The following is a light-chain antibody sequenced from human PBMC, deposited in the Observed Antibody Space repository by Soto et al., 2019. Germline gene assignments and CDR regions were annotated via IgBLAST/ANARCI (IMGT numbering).Light chain of an antibody. CDR3: QQGNRFPLT. J-gene: IGKJ4*01. V-gene: IGKV1-12*01. CDR1: QAINRY. Sequence: DIQMTQSPSSVSASVGDRVTITCRASQAINRYLAWYQQKPGKAPNLLIYTTSSLQSGVPSRFSGSGSGTDFTLTISSLDPEDFATYYCQQGNRFPLTFGGGTKVEI. CDR2: TTS.